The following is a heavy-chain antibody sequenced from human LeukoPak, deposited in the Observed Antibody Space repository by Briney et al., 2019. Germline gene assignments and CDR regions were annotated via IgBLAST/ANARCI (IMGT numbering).Heavy chain of an antibody. CDR2: IYWDDDK. Sequence: SGPTLVKPTQTLTLTCTFSGFSLSTSGVGVGWIRQTPGKALEWLALIYWDDDKRYSSSLKSRLTITKDTSKNQVVLTTTNMDPVDTATYYCAHRQYHFGALTFDIWGQGTVVTVSS. CDR1: GFSLSTSGVG. J-gene: IGHJ3*02. D-gene: IGHD3-16*01. CDR3: AHRQYHFGALTFDI. V-gene: IGHV2-5*02.